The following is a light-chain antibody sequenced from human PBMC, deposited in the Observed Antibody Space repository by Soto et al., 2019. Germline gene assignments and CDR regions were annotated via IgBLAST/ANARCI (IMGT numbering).Light chain of an antibody. CDR2: DAS. V-gene: IGKV1-5*01. CDR3: QQYYSYWT. CDR1: QSVSAW. Sequence: DIQMTQSPSTLSASVGDSVTITCRASQSVSAWLAWYQQKPGKAPKLLIFDASTLENGVPARFSGSRSGPEFSLTISSLQPDDFATYYCQQYYSYWTFGQGTKVDNK. J-gene: IGKJ1*01.